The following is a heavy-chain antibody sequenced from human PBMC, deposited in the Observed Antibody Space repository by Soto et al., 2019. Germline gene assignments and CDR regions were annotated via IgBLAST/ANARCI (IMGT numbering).Heavy chain of an antibody. CDR3: VKGYWKGDV. CDR1: GFTFSTYA. V-gene: IGHV3-23*01. Sequence: EVQLLESGGGLVQPGGSLRLSCEASGFTFSTYAMNWVRQAPGNGLEWVSAISGSGGSIHYADSVKGRFTISRDNSKNTLYLQMNSLRDEDTAVYHCVKGYWKGDVWGPGTTVTVSS. D-gene: IGHD1-1*01. CDR2: ISGSGGSI. J-gene: IGHJ6*02.